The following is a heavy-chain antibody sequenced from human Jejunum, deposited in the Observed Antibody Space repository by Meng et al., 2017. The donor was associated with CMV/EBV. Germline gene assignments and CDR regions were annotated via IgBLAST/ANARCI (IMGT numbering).Heavy chain of an antibody. D-gene: IGHD1-26*01. V-gene: IGHV3-43*01. CDR2: ISWDGGDT. J-gene: IGHJ3*01. CDR1: GCDLEDYT. Sequence: ASGCDLEDYTRHWVRRAPGTSLEWVSLISWDGGDTIYADSVSGRFTISRDNSKNSLYLHMSSLRADDTAFYYCATIGGLQAFDFWGQGTRVTVSS. CDR3: ATIGGLQAFDF.